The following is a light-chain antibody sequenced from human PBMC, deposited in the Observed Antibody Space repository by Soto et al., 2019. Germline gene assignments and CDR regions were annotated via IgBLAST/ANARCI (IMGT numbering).Light chain of an antibody. CDR1: SSNIGSNT. V-gene: IGLV1-44*01. J-gene: IGLJ2*01. CDR3: AAWDDSLNGRV. CDR2: SNN. Sequence: QSVLTQPPSASGTPGQRVTISCSGSSSNIGSNTVTWYQQLPGTAPKLLIYSNNQRPSAVPDRFSGSKSGTSASLAISGLQSEDEDDYYCAAWDDSLNGRVFGGGTKLTVL.